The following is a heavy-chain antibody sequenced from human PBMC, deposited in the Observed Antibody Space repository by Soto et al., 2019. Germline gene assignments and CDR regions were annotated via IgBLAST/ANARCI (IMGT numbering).Heavy chain of an antibody. CDR1: GFTFSSYA. CDR3: ARDSQIAAAGKLWYFDL. J-gene: IGHJ2*01. D-gene: IGHD6-13*01. CDR2: ISYDGSNK. Sequence: QVQLVESGGGVVQPGRSLRLSCAASGFTFSSYAMHWVRQAPGKGLEWVAVISYDGSNKYYADSVKGRFTISRDNSKNTLYLQMNGLRAEDTAVYYCARDSQIAAAGKLWYFDLWGRGTLVTVSS. V-gene: IGHV3-30-3*01.